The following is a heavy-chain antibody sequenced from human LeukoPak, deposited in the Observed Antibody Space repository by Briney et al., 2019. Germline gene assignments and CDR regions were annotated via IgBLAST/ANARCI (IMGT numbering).Heavy chain of an antibody. D-gene: IGHD3-3*01. CDR2: IYYSGTT. V-gene: IGHV4-39*07. CDR3: ARGPTPTTIFGVIVGVDY. Sequence: SETLSLTCAVSSGSISSSSYNWAWIRQPPGKGLGWIGSIYYSGTTYYNPSLKSRVTISVDTSKNQFSLKLSSVTAADTAVYYCARGPTPTTIFGVIVGVDYWGLGTLVTVSS. J-gene: IGHJ4*02. CDR1: SGSISSSSYN.